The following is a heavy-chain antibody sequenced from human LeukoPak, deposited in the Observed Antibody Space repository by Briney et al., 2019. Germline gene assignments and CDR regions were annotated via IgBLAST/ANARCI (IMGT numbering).Heavy chain of an antibody. J-gene: IGHJ6*03. V-gene: IGHV3-23*01. CDR1: GFTFSRYS. D-gene: IGHD3-9*01. Sequence: GSLRLSCAASGFTFSRYSMSWVRQAPGKGLEWVSAISGSGGSTYYADSVKGRFTISRDNSKNTLYLQMNSLRAEDTAVYYCAKDRRLRYFDWSQPYYYYMDVWGKGTTVTISS. CDR3: AKDRRLRYFDWSQPYYYYMDV. CDR2: ISGSGGST.